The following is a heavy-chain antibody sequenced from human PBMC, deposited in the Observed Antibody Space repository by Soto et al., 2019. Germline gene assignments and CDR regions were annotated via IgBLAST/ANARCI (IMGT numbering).Heavy chain of an antibody. CDR3: AREIHYVFWSGYPNSNYYGMDV. V-gene: IGHV4-34*01. D-gene: IGHD3-3*01. CDR2: INHSGST. CDR1: GGSFSGYY. J-gene: IGHJ6*02. Sequence: PSETLSLTCAVYGGSFSGYYWSWIRQPPGKGLEWIGEINHSGSTNYNPSLKSRVTISVDTSKNQFSLKLSSVTAADTAVYYCAREIHYVFWSGYPNSNYYGMDVWGQGTTVTVSS.